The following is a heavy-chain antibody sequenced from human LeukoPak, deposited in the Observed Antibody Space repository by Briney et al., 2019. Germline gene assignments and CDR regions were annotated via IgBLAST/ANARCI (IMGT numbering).Heavy chain of an antibody. V-gene: IGHV3-48*01. CDR1: GFTFSSYS. J-gene: IGHJ4*02. D-gene: IGHD3-10*01. Sequence: GGSLRPSCAASGFTFSSYSMNWVRQAPGKGLEWVSYISGSSSTIYYADSVKGRFTISRDNAKNSLYVQMNSLRADDTAVYYCAREPYSSGSYQVDYWGQGTPVTVSS. CDR2: ISGSSSTI. CDR3: AREPYSSGSYQVDY.